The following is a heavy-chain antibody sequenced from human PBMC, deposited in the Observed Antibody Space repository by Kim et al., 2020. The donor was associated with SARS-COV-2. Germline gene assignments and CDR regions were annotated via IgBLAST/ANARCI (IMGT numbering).Heavy chain of an antibody. CDR1: GFTFSDYY. J-gene: IGHJ5*02. Sequence: GGSLRLSCAASGFTFSDYYMSWIRQAPGKGLEWLSYISGVNSYTNYADSVKGRFTISRDNAKNSLYLQMNSLRAEDTAVYYCARVSYGSASYYWFDPWGQRTLVTVSS. CDR2: ISGVNSYT. D-gene: IGHD3-10*01. CDR3: ARVSYGSASYYWFDP. V-gene: IGHV3-11*05.